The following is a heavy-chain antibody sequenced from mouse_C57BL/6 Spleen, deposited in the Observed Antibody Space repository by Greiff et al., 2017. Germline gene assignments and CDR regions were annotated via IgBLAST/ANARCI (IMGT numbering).Heavy chain of an antibody. CDR3: TRVDGYPLDY. CDR2: INPGSGGT. D-gene: IGHD2-3*01. CDR1: GYAFTNYL. J-gene: IGHJ2*01. V-gene: IGHV1-54*01. Sequence: QVQLQQSGAELVRPGTSVKVSCKASGYAFTNYLIEWVKQRPGQGLEWIGVINPGSGGTNYNEKFKGKATLTADKSSSTAYMQLSSLTNEDSAVYYCTRVDGYPLDYWGQGTTLTVSS.